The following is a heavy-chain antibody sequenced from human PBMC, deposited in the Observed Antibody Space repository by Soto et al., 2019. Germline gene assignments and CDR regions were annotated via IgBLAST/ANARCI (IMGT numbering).Heavy chain of an antibody. D-gene: IGHD6-19*01. CDR2: ISAYNGNT. Sequence: GAPGKVSFKASGYTFTSYGISWVRQAPGQGLEWMGWISAYNGNTNYAQKLQGRVTMTTDTSTSTAYMELRSLRSDDTAVYYCARGSAVAGGDPADYWGQGTLVTVSS. J-gene: IGHJ4*02. CDR3: ARGSAVAGGDPADY. CDR1: GYTFTSYG. V-gene: IGHV1-18*01.